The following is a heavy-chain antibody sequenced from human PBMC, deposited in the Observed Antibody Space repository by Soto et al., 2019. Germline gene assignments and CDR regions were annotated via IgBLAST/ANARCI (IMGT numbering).Heavy chain of an antibody. J-gene: IGHJ4*02. D-gene: IGHD2-21*02. CDR3: AVAYCGGDCYGALIFDY. CDR2: ISAYNGNT. V-gene: IGHV1-18*01. Sequence: QVQLVQSGAEVKKPGASVKVSCKVSGYTFTSYGISWVRQAPGQGLEWMGWISAYNGNTNYAQKLQGRVPMTTDTSTSTAYMELRSLRSDDTAVYYCAVAYCGGDCYGALIFDYWGQGTLVTVSS. CDR1: GYTFTSYG.